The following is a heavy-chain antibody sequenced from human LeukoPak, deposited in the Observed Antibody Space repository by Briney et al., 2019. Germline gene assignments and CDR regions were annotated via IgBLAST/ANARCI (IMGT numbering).Heavy chain of an antibody. V-gene: IGHV3-23*01. Sequence: GGSLRLSCAASGFPFDDFAMHWVRQAPGKGLEWVSGISGFGGSTYYAPSVKGRLTISRDNFGNMLYLHLDSLRVEDTAIYYCARRSGSSWSSFDYWGQGALVTVSS. J-gene: IGHJ4*02. D-gene: IGHD6-13*01. CDR2: ISGFGGST. CDR3: ARRSGSSWSSFDY. CDR1: GFPFDDFA.